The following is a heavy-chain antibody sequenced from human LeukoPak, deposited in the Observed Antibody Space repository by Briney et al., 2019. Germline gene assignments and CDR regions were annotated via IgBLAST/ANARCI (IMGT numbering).Heavy chain of an antibody. CDR3: ARGGRDGPVDF. J-gene: IGHJ4*02. CDR1: VGSVRSHY. Sequence: PSETLSLTCIVSVGSVRSHYWYWIRQPPGKGLEWIGFMSYSGTNDYNPSLKSRVSISIDTSRNRVSLRLSSVTAADTAYYRCARGGRDGPVDFGGQGTLVTVSS. D-gene: IGHD5-24*01. V-gene: IGHV4-59*02. CDR2: MSYSGTN.